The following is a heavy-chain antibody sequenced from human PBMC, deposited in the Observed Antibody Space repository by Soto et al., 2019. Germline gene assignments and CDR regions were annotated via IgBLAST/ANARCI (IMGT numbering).Heavy chain of an antibody. CDR2: INAGNGNT. D-gene: IGHD1-26*01. CDR3: ARGGGSDSAGFFYYYGMDV. V-gene: IGHV1-3*05. Sequence: QVQLVQSGAEEKKPGASVKVSCKASGYTFTSYAMHWVRQAPGQRLEWMGWINAGNGNTKYSQKFQGRVTITRDTSASTAYMELSSLRSEDTAVYYCARGGGSDSAGFFYYYGMDVWGQGTTVTVSS. J-gene: IGHJ6*02. CDR1: GYTFTSYA.